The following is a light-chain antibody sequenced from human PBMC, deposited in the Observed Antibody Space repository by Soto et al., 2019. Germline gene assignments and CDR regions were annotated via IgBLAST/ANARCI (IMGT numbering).Light chain of an antibody. CDR2: RAS. CDR1: QSISPW. J-gene: IGKJ2*01. Sequence: DIQMTQSPSTLSAYVGERVTITCRASQSISPWLAWYQKKPGKAPNLLIYRASNLQTGVPSRFSGSGSGTEFPLTINRLQPDDFATYYCQQYRGRPYTFGQGTKLEIE. CDR3: QQYRGRPYT. V-gene: IGKV1-5*03.